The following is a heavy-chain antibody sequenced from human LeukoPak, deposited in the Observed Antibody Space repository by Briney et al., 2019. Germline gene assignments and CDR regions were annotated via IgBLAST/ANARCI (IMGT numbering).Heavy chain of an antibody. Sequence: PSETRSFTCTVSGGSISSYNWSWIRQPPGKDLEWIAYISDIGSINYNPSLKSRVTISLDTSKNQFSLKLSSVTAADTAVYYCAGHHPRNTVDFWGQGTLVTVSS. D-gene: IGHD2/OR15-2a*01. J-gene: IGHJ4*02. CDR3: AGHHPRNTVDF. CDR2: ISDIGSI. V-gene: IGHV4-59*08. CDR1: GGSISSYN.